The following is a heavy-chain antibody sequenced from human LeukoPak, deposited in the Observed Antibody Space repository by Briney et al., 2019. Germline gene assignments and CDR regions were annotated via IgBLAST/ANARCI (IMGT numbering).Heavy chain of an antibody. J-gene: IGHJ4*02. Sequence: PGGSLRLSCAASGFTVSSNYMSWVRQAPGKGLEWVAVIYSDESDGTTYYANSVRGRFTISRENSQNSVYLQMNSLRPEDTAVYYCARAEFRGDGFDYWGQGALLRVSS. CDR3: ARAEFRGDGFDY. CDR1: GFTVSSNY. V-gene: IGHV3-66*01. CDR2: IYSDESDGTT. D-gene: IGHD7-27*01.